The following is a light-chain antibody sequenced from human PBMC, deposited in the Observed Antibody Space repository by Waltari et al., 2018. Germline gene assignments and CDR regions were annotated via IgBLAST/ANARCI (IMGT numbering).Light chain of an antibody. V-gene: IGKV1-5*03. Sequence: DIQVTQSPSTLSASVGDRVTITCRASQRISSWLAWYQQKPGKAPNLLIYKASNLQRGVPSRFSGSGSGTEFTLTISSLQPDDFATYYCQQYNDYFPTFGQGTKVQMK. J-gene: IGKJ1*01. CDR2: KAS. CDR3: QQYNDYFPT. CDR1: QRISSW.